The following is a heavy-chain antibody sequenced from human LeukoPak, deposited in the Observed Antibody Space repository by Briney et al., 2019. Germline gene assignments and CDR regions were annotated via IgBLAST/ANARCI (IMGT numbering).Heavy chain of an antibody. D-gene: IGHD3-10*02. V-gene: IGHV3-21*01. CDR3: AELGITMIGGV. J-gene: IGHJ6*04. CDR1: GFPFSSYS. Sequence: GGSLRLSCAASGFPFSSYSMNWVRPAPGKGLEWVSSVSSSTSYVYYADSVKGRFTISRDNAKNSLYLQMNSLRAEDTAVYYCAELGITMIGGVWGKGTTVTISS. CDR2: VSSSTSYV.